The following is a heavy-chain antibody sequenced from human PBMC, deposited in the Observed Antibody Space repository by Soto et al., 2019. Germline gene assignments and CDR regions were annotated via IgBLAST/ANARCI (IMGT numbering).Heavy chain of an antibody. CDR3: AKDRVFIDPCDY. CDR2: ISGSTSGT. J-gene: IGHJ4*02. D-gene: IGHD3-16*02. CDR1: GFAFSSYA. V-gene: IGHV3-23*01. Sequence: EVQLLESGGGLVQPGGSLRLSCAASGFAFSSYAMSWVRQAPGKGLEWVSSISGSTSGTYYADAVKGRFTISSDNSNNTLYLQMNSLRAEDTAVYYCAKDRVFIDPCDYWGQGALVTVSS.